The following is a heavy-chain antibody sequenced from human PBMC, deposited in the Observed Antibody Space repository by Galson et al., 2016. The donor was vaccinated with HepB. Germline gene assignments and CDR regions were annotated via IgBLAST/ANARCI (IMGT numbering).Heavy chain of an antibody. D-gene: IGHD5-18*01. J-gene: IGHJ4*02. V-gene: IGHV1-18*04. CDR2: ISTYNSNT. CDR3: ATGDTYGTYHFDY. Sequence: SVKVSCKASGYSFTSYGISWVRQAPGQGLEWMGWISTYNSNTKYVQKFQGRVTLTTDTSTNTAYMELRSLTSDDTAVYYCATGDTYGTYHFDYWGQGTLVTVSS. CDR1: GYSFTSYG.